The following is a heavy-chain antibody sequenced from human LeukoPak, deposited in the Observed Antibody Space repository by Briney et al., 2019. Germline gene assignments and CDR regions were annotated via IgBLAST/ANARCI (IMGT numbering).Heavy chain of an antibody. D-gene: IGHD3-16*01. CDR2: FYYSGKT. CDR1: GCSITSDKFY. CDR3: ATRNLFTRGDDY. V-gene: IGHV4-39*01. J-gene: IGHJ4*02. Sequence: SETLSLTCTVSGCSITSDKFYWGWLRQPPGKGLEWIGSFYYSGKTYYNPSLKSRVTISVDTSKSQFSLKLTSVTAADTAVYYCATRNLFTRGDDYWSPGTLVTVSS.